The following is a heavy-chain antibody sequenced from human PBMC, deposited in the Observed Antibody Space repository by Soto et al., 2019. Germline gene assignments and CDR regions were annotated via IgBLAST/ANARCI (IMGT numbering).Heavy chain of an antibody. Sequence: SETLSLTCTVSGGSISSYYWSWIRQPPGKGLEWIGYIYYSGSTNYNPSLKSRVTISVDTSKNQFSLKLSSVTAADTAVYYCARAHSSDGYYWFDPWGQGNLVTVSS. CDR1: GGSISSYY. CDR3: ARAHSSDGYYWFDP. V-gene: IGHV4-59*01. D-gene: IGHD5-12*01. J-gene: IGHJ5*02. CDR2: IYYSGST.